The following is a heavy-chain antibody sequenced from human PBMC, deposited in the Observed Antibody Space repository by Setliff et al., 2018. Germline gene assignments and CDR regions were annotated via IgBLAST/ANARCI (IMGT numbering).Heavy chain of an antibody. CDR3: ARLPPLHTPMALTFDY. J-gene: IGHJ4*02. Sequence: SETLSLTCTVSGGSVRGYYWSWIRQPPGKGLEWVGYMYYSGDTNYNPSLKSRVTISVDTSKNQFSLELRSVTAADTAVYYCARLPPLHTPMALTFDYWGQGILVTVSS. CDR1: GGSVRGYY. D-gene: IGHD5-18*01. CDR2: MYYSGDT. V-gene: IGHV4-59*08.